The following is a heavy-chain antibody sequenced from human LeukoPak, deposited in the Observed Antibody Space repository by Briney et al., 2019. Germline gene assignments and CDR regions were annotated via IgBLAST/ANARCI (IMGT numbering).Heavy chain of an antibody. CDR1: GFTFSSYS. CDR3: ARDGGFGFLAAFDI. J-gene: IGHJ3*02. CDR2: ISGSGSVS. Sequence: GRSLRLSCAASGFTFSSYSMNWVRQAPGKGLEWISYISGSGSVSYYEDSVKGRFTISRDNAKNSLYLQMNSLRDEDTALYYCARDGGFGFLAAFDIWGQGTMVTVSS. D-gene: IGHD3-10*01. V-gene: IGHV3-48*02.